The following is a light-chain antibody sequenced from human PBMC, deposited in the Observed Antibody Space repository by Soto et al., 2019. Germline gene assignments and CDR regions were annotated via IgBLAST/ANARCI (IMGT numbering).Light chain of an antibody. V-gene: IGKV3-11*01. Sequence: ELVLTQSPATLSLSPGERATLSCRASQSVSSCLAWYQQKPGQAPRLLIFGTSNRAPGTSDRFSGSGSGTDFTLTISSLQAEDVAVYYCQQYYSTPITFGQGTRLEIK. CDR2: GTS. CDR3: QQYYSTPIT. J-gene: IGKJ5*01. CDR1: QSVSSC.